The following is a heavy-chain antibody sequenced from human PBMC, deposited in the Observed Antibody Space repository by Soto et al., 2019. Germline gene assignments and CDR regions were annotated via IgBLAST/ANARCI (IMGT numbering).Heavy chain of an antibody. Sequence: GGSLRLSCAASGFTFSSYGMHWVRQAPGKGLEWVAVIWYDGSNKYYADSVKGRFTISRDNSKNTLYLQMNSLRAEDTAVYYCARGYYGSGSYTNYYYYMDVWGKGTTVTVSS. CDR3: ARGYYGSGSYTNYYYYMDV. J-gene: IGHJ6*03. D-gene: IGHD3-10*01. V-gene: IGHV3-33*01. CDR2: IWYDGSNK. CDR1: GFTFSSYG.